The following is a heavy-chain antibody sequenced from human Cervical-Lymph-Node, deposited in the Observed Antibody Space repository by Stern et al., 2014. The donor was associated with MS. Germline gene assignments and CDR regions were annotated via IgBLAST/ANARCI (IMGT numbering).Heavy chain of an antibody. J-gene: IGHJ3*02. D-gene: IGHD3-22*01. CDR2: IVVGSGNT. V-gene: IGHV1-58*01. Sequence: QMQLVQSGPEVKKPGTSVKVSCKASGFTFTSSAVQWVRQARGQRLEWIGWIVVGSGNTNYAQEFQERVTITRDMSTSTAYMELSSLRSEDTAVYYCAAEPMYYSDSVGAFDIWGQGTMVTVSS. CDR3: AAEPMYYSDSVGAFDI. CDR1: GFTFTSSA.